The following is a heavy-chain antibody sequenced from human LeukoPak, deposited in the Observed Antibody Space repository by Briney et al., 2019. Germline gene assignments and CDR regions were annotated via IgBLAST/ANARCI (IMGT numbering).Heavy chain of an antibody. J-gene: IGHJ4*02. CDR1: GFTFSSYA. CDR3: ARAREKDY. D-gene: IGHD5-24*01. CDR2: ISGSGGST. V-gene: IGHV3-23*01. Sequence: GGSLRLSCAASGFTFSSYAMSWVRQAPGKGLEWVSAISGSGGSTYYADSVKGRFTISRDNAKNSLYLQMNSLRVEDTAVYYCARAREKDYWGQGTLVTVSS.